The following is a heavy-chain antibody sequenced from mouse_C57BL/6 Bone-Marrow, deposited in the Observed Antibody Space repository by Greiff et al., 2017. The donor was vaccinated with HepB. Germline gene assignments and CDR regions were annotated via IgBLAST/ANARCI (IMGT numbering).Heavy chain of an antibody. CDR2: IDPSDSYT. Sequence: QVQLQQPGAELVRPGTSVKLSCKASGYTFTSYWMHWVKQRPGQGLEWIGVIDPSDSYTNYNQKFKGKATLTVDTSSSTAYMQRSSLTSEDSAVYYCAGDYYGSSYLYYYAMDYWGQGTSVTVSS. V-gene: IGHV1-59*01. CDR1: GYTFTSYW. CDR3: AGDYYGSSYLYYYAMDY. J-gene: IGHJ4*01. D-gene: IGHD1-1*01.